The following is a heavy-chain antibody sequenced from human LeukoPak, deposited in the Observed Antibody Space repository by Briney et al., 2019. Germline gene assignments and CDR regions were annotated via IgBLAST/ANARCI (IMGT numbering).Heavy chain of an antibody. CDR3: ARAGQGYCTSASCYLSLDY. V-gene: IGHV4-59*12. CDR1: GGSISSYY. D-gene: IGHD2-2*01. J-gene: IGHJ4*02. CDR2: IYYSGST. Sequence: PSETLSLTCTVSGGSISSYYWSWIRQPPGKGLEWIGYIYYSGSTNYNPSLKCRVTISVDTSKNQFSLKLSSVTAADTAVYYCARAGQGYCTSASCYLSLDYWGQGILVTVSS.